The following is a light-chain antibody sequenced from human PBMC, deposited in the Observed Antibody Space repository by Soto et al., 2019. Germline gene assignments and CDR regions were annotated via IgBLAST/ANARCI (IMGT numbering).Light chain of an antibody. J-gene: IGLJ1*01. CDR2: EVS. V-gene: IGLV2-8*01. Sequence: QSALTQPPSASGSPGQSVTISGTETTSAVGGYNYVSWYQQHPGKAPKLMIYEVSKRPSGVPDRFSGSKSGNTASLTVSGLQAEDEADYYCSSYAGSSYVFGTGTKLTVL. CDR3: SSYAGSSYV. CDR1: TSAVGGYNY.